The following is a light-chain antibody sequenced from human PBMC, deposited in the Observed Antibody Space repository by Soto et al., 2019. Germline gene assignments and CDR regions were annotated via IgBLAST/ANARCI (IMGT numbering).Light chain of an antibody. CDR2: KVS. V-gene: IGKV2-30*01. Sequence: DVVRTKSPLSLSVTLGQLASISCRSSQSLVYNDGNIYLNWFQQRPGQSPRRLIYKVSNRDSGVPDRFSGSGSGTNFTLQISRVEAEDVGVYYCMQGTHSWTFGQGTKVYIK. CDR3: MQGTHSWT. CDR1: QSLVYNDGNIY. J-gene: IGKJ1*01.